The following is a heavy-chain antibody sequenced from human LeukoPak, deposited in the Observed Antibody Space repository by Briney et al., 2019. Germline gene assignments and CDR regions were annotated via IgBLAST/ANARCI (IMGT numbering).Heavy chain of an antibody. CDR3: ARDICHYDILTGYYGQSYYFDY. J-gene: IGHJ4*02. D-gene: IGHD3-9*01. CDR1: GGSISSYY. CDR2: IYTSGST. Sequence: PSETLSLTCTVSGGSISSYYWSWIRQPAGKGLEWIGRIYTSGSTNYNPSLKSRVTMSVDTSKNQFSLKLSSVTAADTAVYYCARDICHYDILTGYYGQSYYFDYWGQGTLVTVSS. V-gene: IGHV4-4*07.